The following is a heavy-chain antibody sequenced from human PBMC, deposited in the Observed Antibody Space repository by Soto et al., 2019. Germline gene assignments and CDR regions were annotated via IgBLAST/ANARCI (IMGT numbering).Heavy chain of an antibody. D-gene: IGHD6-13*01. CDR3: ARDNSPPQQGPADY. CDR1: GFTFSSYS. J-gene: IGHJ4*02. CDR2: ISSSSSYI. Sequence: GGSLRLSCAASGFTFSSYSMNWVRQAPGKGLEWVSSISSSSSYIYYADSVKGRFTISRDNAKNSLYLQMNSLRAEDTAVYYWARDNSPPQQGPADYGGQGPLVPVSS. V-gene: IGHV3-21*01.